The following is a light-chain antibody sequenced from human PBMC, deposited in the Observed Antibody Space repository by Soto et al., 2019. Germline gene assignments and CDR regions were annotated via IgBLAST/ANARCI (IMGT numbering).Light chain of an antibody. Sequence: EIFLTRSPDTLSVSPGERATLTCRAGQGVTTNFAWYQQKSGQSPRLLIYDVSIRATGVPARFSATGSETDFTLTISGLQSGDSAVYFCQQYNNWPFSFGQGTRLEIK. CDR3: QQYNNWPFS. V-gene: IGKV3-15*01. CDR1: QGVTTN. CDR2: DVS. J-gene: IGKJ5*01.